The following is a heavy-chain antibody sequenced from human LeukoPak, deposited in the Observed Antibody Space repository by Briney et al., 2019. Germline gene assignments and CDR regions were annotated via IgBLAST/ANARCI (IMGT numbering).Heavy chain of an antibody. Sequence: NPSETLSLTCTVSGGSINSGSYYWNWIRQSAGKGLEWIGHIYTTGTTNCNPSLKSRVTTSLDTSKNQFSLKLNSVTAADTAVYYCARDTGSGVWGSSWYLLAYWGQGTLVTVSS. CDR2: IYTTGTT. CDR3: ARDTGSGVWGSSWYLLAY. D-gene: IGHD6-13*01. J-gene: IGHJ4*02. CDR1: GGSINSGSYY. V-gene: IGHV4-61*09.